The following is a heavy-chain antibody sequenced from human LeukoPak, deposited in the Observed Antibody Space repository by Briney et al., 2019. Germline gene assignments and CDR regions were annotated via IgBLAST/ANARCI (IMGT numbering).Heavy chain of an antibody. CDR2: IKHDGSEK. D-gene: IGHD3-3*01. CDR3: ATDRGWRTSGYYLYYFEY. J-gene: IGHJ4*02. CDR1: GFIFTNYF. V-gene: IGHV3-7*01. Sequence: GGSLRLSCAASGFIFTNYFMSWVRQAPGKGLEWVASIKHDGSEKYYVDSVRGRFTISRDNTMNSLCLQMGSLRAEDTAVYYCATDRGWRTSGYYLYYFEYWGQGTLVTFSS.